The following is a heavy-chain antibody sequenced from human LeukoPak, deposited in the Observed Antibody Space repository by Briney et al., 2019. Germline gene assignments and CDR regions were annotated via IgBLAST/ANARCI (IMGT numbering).Heavy chain of an antibody. CDR1: GGSFSGYY. CDR3: ARAPPAAFDI. V-gene: IGHV4-34*01. J-gene: IGHJ3*02. Sequence: SETLSLTCAVYGGSFSGYYWSWIRQPPGKGLEWIGSIYYSGSTYYNPSLKSRVTISVDTSKNQFSLKLSSVTAADTAVYYCARAPPAAFDIWGQGTMVTVSS. CDR2: IYYSGST.